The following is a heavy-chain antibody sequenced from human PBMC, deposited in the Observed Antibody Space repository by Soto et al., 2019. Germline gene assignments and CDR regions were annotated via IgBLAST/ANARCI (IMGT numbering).Heavy chain of an antibody. V-gene: IGHV1-18*01. D-gene: IGHD3-3*01. CDR1: GYTFTNSG. J-gene: IGHJ6*02. Sequence: ASVKVSCKASGYTFTNSGISWVRQAPGQGLEWMGWISTDNGNTNYAQHLKGRVSMTTDTSTSTAYMDMRSLRSDDTAVYYCARYQGITTFGVYSMYYYGMDVWGQGTTVTVSS. CDR2: ISTDNGNT. CDR3: ARYQGITTFGVYSMYYYGMDV.